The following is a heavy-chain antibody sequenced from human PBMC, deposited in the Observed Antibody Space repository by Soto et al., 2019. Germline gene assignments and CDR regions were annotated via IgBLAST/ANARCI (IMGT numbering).Heavy chain of an antibody. CDR3: AKDRALENQTPYGMDV. CDR2: ISGRGDHR. J-gene: IGHJ6*02. CDR1: PITVYNFAA. Sequence: EMQLLESGGGLGQPGGSLRLSCVASPITVYNFAAMSWVRQIPERGLEWVSTISGRGDHRYYADSVKGRFTISRDNSKNRLYLQMDGLRVDDTAVYYCAKDRALENQTPYGMDVWGQGTTVTV. V-gene: IGHV3-23*01. D-gene: IGHD2-2*01.